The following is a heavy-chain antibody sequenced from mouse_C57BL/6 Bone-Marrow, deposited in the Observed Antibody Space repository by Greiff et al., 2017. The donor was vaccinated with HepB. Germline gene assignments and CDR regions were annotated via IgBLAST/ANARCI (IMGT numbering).Heavy chain of an antibody. Sequence: EVQLQQSGPELVKPGASVKISCKASGYTFTDYYMNWVKQSHGKSLEWIGDINPNNGGTSYNQKFKGKATLTVDKSSSTAYMELRSLTSEDSAVYYCARNQGLRYAMDYWGQGTSVTVSS. CDR3: ARNQGLRYAMDY. J-gene: IGHJ4*01. V-gene: IGHV1-26*01. CDR1: GYTFTDYY. CDR2: INPNNGGT. D-gene: IGHD3-1*01.